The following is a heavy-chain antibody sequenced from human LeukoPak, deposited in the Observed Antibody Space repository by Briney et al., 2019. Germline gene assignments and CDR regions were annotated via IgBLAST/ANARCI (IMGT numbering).Heavy chain of an antibody. CDR3: AGRGLSTGWTFDY. CDR2: IHTSGST. J-gene: IGHJ4*01. D-gene: IGHD6-19*01. V-gene: IGHV4-4*07. CDR1: GGSISTYY. Sequence: SETLSLTCSVSGGSISTYYWSWIRQPAGKGLEWIAQIHTSGSTNFNPSLKSRVSISMDTPNNQFSLMISSVTAADAAIYYCAGRGLSTGWTFDYWGHGTLVTVSS.